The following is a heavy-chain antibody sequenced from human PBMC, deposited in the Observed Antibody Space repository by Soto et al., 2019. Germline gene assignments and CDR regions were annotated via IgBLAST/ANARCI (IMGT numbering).Heavy chain of an antibody. CDR3: ARVSLILPYYYYMDV. CDR1: GYTFTSYG. CDR2: ISAYNGNT. J-gene: IGHJ6*03. V-gene: IGHV1-18*01. Sequence: ASVKVSCKASGYTFTSYGISWVRQAPGQGLEWMGWISAYNGNTNYAQKLQGRVTMTTDTSTSTAYMELRSLRSDDTAVYYCARVSLILPYYYYMDVWGKGTTVTVSS.